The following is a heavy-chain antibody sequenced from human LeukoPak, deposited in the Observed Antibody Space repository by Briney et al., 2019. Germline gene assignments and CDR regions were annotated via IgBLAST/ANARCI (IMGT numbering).Heavy chain of an antibody. Sequence: GGSLRLSCVASGFTLSSYAMTWVRQAPGKGLEWVSTISDSGGSTSYADSVKGRFTISRDNSKNTLFLQISNLRAEDTAIYYCAGLYGGSYAYWGQGTLVTVSS. CDR3: AGLYGGSYAY. J-gene: IGHJ4*02. CDR1: GFTLSSYA. V-gene: IGHV3-23*01. CDR2: ISDSGGST. D-gene: IGHD4/OR15-4a*01.